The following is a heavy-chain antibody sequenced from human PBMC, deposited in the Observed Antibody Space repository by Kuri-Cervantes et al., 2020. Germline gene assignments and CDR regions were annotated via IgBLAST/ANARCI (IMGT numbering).Heavy chain of an antibody. CDR3: ARREGSAWYFDY. CDR1: GYSISSGYY. D-gene: IGHD6-19*01. CDR2: TYHSGST. Sequence: SETLSLTCAVSGYSISSGYYWGWIRQPPGKGLEWIGSTYHSGSTYYNPSLKSRVTISVDTSKNQFSVNLSSVTAADTAVYYCARREGSAWYFDYWGQGTLVTVSS. J-gene: IGHJ4*02. V-gene: IGHV4-38-2*01.